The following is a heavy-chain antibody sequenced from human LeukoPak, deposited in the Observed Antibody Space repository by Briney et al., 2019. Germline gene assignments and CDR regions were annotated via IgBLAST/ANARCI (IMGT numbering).Heavy chain of an antibody. Sequence: SETLSLTCAVYGGSFNGYYWSWLRQPPGKGLEWIGEINHSGSTNYSPSLKSRVTLSVDTSKNQFSLNLRSVTAADTAVYYCARSGRDGSGYYLRYFDYWGQGSLVIVSS. D-gene: IGHD3-22*01. CDR3: ARSGRDGSGYYLRYFDY. V-gene: IGHV4-34*01. CDR1: GGSFNGYY. CDR2: INHSGST. J-gene: IGHJ4*02.